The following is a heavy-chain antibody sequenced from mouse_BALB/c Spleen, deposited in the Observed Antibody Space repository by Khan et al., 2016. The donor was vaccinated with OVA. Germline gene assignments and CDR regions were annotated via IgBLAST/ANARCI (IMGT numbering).Heavy chain of an antibody. CDR3: ARTARIKY. CDR1: GYSITSGSG. Sequence: EVQLQESGPGLVKPSQSLSLTCTVTGYSITSGSGWNWIRQFPGNNLEWMGYISYRGSTNSNPSLKSRTSLTRDTSKNQFLLELTSVTTEDTATYYCARTARIKYWGQGTTLTVSS. J-gene: IGHJ2*01. CDR2: ISYRGST. D-gene: IGHD1-2*01. V-gene: IGHV3-2*02.